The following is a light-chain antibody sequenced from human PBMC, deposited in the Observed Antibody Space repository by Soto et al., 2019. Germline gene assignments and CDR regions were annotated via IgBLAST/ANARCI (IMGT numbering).Light chain of an antibody. CDR3: QQYYSYPPGT. J-gene: IGKJ3*01. V-gene: IGKV1-8*01. CDR1: QGISSY. Sequence: AIRMTQSPSSLSASTGDRVTITCRASQGISSYLAWYQQKPGKAPKLLIYAASTLQSGVPSRFSGSGSGTDFTLTISCLQSEDCATYYCQQYYSYPPGTFGPGTKVDIK. CDR2: AAS.